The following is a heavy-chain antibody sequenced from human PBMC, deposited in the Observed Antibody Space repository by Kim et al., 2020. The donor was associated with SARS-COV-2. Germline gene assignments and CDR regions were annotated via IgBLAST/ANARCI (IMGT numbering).Heavy chain of an antibody. Sequence: GGSLRLSCAASGFTFSSYWMTWVRQAPGKGLEWVANIKQDGNQKYYVDSVKGRFTLSRDNAKNSLYLQMTSLRAEDTAVYYCARDGDLYSSGKDAFDIWG. CDR1: GFTFSSYW. CDR3: ARDGDLYSSGKDAFDI. D-gene: IGHD6-19*01. V-gene: IGHV3-7*01. CDR2: IKQDGNQK. J-gene: IGHJ3*02.